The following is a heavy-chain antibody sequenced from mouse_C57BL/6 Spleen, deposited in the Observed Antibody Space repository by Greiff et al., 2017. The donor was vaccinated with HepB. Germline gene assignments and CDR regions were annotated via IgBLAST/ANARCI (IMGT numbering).Heavy chain of an antibody. Sequence: QVQLKESGPGLVQPSQSLSITCTVSGFSLTSYGVHWVRQSPGKGLEWLGVIWSGGSTDYNAAFISRLSISKDNSKSQVFFKMNSLQADDTAIYYCARSSPYGSSYGGAMDYWGQGTSVTVSS. CDR2: IWSGGST. V-gene: IGHV2-2*01. CDR1: GFSLTSYG. CDR3: ARSSPYGSSYGGAMDY. J-gene: IGHJ4*01. D-gene: IGHD1-1*01.